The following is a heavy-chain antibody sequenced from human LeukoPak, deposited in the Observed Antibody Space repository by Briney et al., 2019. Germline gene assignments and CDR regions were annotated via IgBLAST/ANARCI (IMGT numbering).Heavy chain of an antibody. Sequence: GASVKVSFKASGYTFTVYYMHWVRQAPGQGLEWMGWINPNSGGTNYAQKFQGWVTMTRDTSISTAYMELSRLRSEDTAVYYCARGGRVATYYYYGMDVWGQGTTVTVSS. V-gene: IGHV1-2*04. J-gene: IGHJ6*02. CDR2: INPNSGGT. CDR3: ARGGRVATYYYYGMDV. D-gene: IGHD1-26*01. CDR1: GYTFTVYY.